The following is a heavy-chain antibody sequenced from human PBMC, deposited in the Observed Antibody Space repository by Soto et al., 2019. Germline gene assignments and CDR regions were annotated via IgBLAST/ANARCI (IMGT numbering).Heavy chain of an antibody. Sequence: QVQLVQSGAEVKKPGASVKVSCKASGYTFTGYYMPWVRQAPGQGLEWMGWINPNSGGTNYAQKFQGWVTMTRDTSISTAYMELSRLRADDTAVYYCARNIAVAGAENYYGMDVWGQGTTVTVSS. D-gene: IGHD6-19*01. J-gene: IGHJ6*02. V-gene: IGHV1-2*04. CDR1: GYTFTGYY. CDR3: ARNIAVAGAENYYGMDV. CDR2: INPNSGGT.